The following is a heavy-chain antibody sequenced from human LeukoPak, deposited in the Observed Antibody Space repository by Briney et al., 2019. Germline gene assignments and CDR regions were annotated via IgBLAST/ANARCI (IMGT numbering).Heavy chain of an antibody. CDR1: GFTFSGYG. J-gene: IGHJ4*02. D-gene: IGHD6-13*01. CDR3: AKDEAAAGVDFDY. V-gene: IGHV3-30*02. Sequence: GGSLRLSCAASGFTFSGYGIHWVRQAPGKGLEWVAFIRSDGSVKYYADSVRGRFTISRDNSKNTLYLQINSLRAEDTAVYYCAKDEAAAGVDFDYWGQGTLVTVYS. CDR2: IRSDGSVK.